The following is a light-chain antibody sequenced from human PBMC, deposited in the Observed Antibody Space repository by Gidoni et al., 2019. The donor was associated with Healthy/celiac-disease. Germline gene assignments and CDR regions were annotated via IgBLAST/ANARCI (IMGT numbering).Light chain of an antibody. Sequence: EIVLPQSPATLSLSPGERATLSCRASQSVSSYLAWYQQKPGQAPRLLIYDASNRATGIPARFSGSGSGTDFTLTSSSLEPEDFAVYYCQQRSNRPLTFXGXTKVEIK. CDR3: QQRSNRPLT. J-gene: IGKJ4*01. CDR1: QSVSSY. CDR2: DAS. V-gene: IGKV3-11*01.